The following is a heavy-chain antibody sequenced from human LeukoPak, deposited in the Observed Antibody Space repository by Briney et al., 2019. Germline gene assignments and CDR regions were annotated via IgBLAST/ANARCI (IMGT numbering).Heavy chain of an antibody. Sequence: GGSLRLSCAASGFTFSSYWMSWVRQAPGKGLEWVANIKQDGSEKYYVDSVKGRFTISRDNAKNSLYLQMSSLRAEDTAVYYCARAYYYGSGSYYFYWGQGTLVTVSS. D-gene: IGHD3-10*01. V-gene: IGHV3-7*01. CDR1: GFTFSSYW. CDR3: ARAYYYGSGSYYFY. J-gene: IGHJ4*02. CDR2: IKQDGSEK.